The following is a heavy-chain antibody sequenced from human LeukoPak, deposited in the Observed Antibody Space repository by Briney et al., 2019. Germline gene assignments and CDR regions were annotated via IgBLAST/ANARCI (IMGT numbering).Heavy chain of an antibody. D-gene: IGHD6-19*01. CDR2: INSDGSST. CDR3: AKDGPNSGWYYLDY. Sequence: GGSLRLSCAASGFTFSSHWMHWVRQAPGKGLVWVSRINSDGSSTSYADSVKGRFTISRDNAKNTLYLQMNSLRAEDTAVYYCAKDGPNSGWYYLDYWGQGTLVTVSS. J-gene: IGHJ4*02. CDR1: GFTFSSHW. V-gene: IGHV3-74*01.